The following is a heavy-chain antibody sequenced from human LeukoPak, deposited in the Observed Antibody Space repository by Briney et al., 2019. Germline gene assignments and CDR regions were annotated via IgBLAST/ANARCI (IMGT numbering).Heavy chain of an antibody. V-gene: IGHV3-23*01. CDR2: ITGSGGNT. Sequence: GASLRLSCAASGFTFSNYAMSWVRQAPGKGLEWVSAITGSGGNTYYADSVKGRFTISRGNSKNTVYLQMNSLRGEDTAVYYCARDLGLRGSTWGQGTLVTVSS. J-gene: IGHJ5*02. CDR1: GFTFSNYA. D-gene: IGHD5-12*01. CDR3: ARDLGLRGST.